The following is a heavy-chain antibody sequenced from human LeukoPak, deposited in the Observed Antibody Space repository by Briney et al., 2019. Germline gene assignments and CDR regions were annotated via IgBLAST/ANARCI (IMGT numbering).Heavy chain of an antibody. Sequence: PSQTLSLTCTVSGGSISSGDYYWSWIRQPPGKGLEWIGYIYYSGSTNYNPSLKSRVTISVDTSKNQFSLKLTSVTAADTAVYYCARGSSGWYSHLGYWGQGTLVTVSS. CDR2: IYYSGST. CDR1: GGSISSGDYY. J-gene: IGHJ4*02. V-gene: IGHV4-30-4*08. D-gene: IGHD6-19*01. CDR3: ARGSSGWYSHLGY.